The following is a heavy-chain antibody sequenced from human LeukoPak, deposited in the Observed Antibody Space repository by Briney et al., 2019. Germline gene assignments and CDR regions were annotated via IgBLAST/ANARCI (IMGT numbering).Heavy chain of an antibody. Sequence: PSETLSLTCTVSGGSISSYYWSWIRQPPGKGLEWIGYIYYSGSTNYNPSLKSRVIISVDTSKNQFSLKLGSVTAADTAVYYCARGFDAFDIWGQGTMVTVSS. V-gene: IGHV4-59*08. J-gene: IGHJ3*02. CDR2: IYYSGST. CDR1: GGSISSYY. CDR3: ARGFDAFDI.